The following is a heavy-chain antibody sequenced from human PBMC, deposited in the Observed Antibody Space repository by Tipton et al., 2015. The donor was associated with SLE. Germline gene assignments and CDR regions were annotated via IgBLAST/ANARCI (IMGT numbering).Heavy chain of an antibody. CDR1: GFSFGYYA. CDR2: IRSKTSGATT. CDR3: ARYYFGMDV. J-gene: IGHJ6*02. Sequence: RSLRLSCITSGFSFGYYAITWARQAPGKGLEWVGFIRSKTSGATTEYAASVKGRFTVSRDDYNSIAYLQMTGLKIEDTAVYYCARYYFGMDVWGQGTTVTVSS. V-gene: IGHV3-49*04.